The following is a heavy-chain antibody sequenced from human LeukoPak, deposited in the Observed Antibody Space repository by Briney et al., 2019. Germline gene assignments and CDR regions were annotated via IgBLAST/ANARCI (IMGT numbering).Heavy chain of an antibody. CDR2: IYYSGRT. Sequence: SETLSLTCTVSGDSISISSDYCGWSRQPPAKVLEWIGGIYYSGRTYNNPSLKSRVTISVDTSKTQFSLKLSSVTAADTAVYYCARLTLNIAAAGFFDYWGQGTLVTVSS. D-gene: IGHD6-13*01. CDR3: ARLTLNIAAAGFFDY. J-gene: IGHJ4*02. V-gene: IGHV4-39*01. CDR1: GDSISISSDY.